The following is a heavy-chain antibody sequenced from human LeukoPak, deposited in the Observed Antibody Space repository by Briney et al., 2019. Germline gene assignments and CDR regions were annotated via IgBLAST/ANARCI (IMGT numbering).Heavy chain of an antibody. CDR3: ATFLSV. J-gene: IGHJ4*02. V-gene: IGHV3-15*01. D-gene: IGHD3-10*01. Sequence: SGGSLRLSRAVSGFTFSNAWMNWVRQAPGRGLELVGRIKTKSDGETADYAAPVKGRYSISREDSKITLYLQMNSLKSEDPALYYCATFLSVRGQGTLVTVSS. CDR2: IKTKSDGETA. CDR1: GFTFSNAW.